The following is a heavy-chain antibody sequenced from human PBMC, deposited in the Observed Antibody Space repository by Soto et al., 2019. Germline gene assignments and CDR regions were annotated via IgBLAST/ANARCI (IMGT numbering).Heavy chain of an antibody. J-gene: IGHJ4*02. Sequence: ASVKVSCKASGYTFTSYGIRWVRQAPGQGLEWMGWISAYNGNTNYAQKLQGRVTMTTDTSTSTAYMELRSLRSDDTAVYYCARASLTGTYGFIDYWGQGTLVTVSS. V-gene: IGHV1-18*01. CDR3: ARASLTGTYGFIDY. CDR1: GYTFTSYG. CDR2: ISAYNGNT. D-gene: IGHD1-7*01.